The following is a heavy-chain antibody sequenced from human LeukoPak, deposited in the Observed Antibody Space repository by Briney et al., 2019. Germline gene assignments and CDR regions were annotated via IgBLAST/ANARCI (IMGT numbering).Heavy chain of an antibody. CDR3: ARGDIVGATTGFDY. V-gene: IGHV4-38-2*02. D-gene: IGHD1-26*01. CDR2: INHSGST. CDR1: GYSISSGYY. Sequence: SETLSLTCTVSGYSISSGYYWGWIRQPPGKGLEWIGEINHSGSTNYNPSLKSRVTISVDTSKNQFSLKLSSVTAADTAVYYCARGDIVGATTGFDYWGQGTLVTVSS. J-gene: IGHJ4*02.